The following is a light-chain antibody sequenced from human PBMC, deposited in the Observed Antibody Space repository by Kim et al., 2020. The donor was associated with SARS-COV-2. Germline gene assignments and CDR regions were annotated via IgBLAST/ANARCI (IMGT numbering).Light chain of an antibody. V-gene: IGKV3-20*01. CDR1: QSLNSNY. Sequence: LSPGERATLSCRASQSLNSNYLTWYQQKPGQAPRLLIYGASSRATGIPDRFSGSGSGTDFTLIISRLEPEDFAVYYCQYYGSSSYTFGQGTKLEIK. CDR3: QYYGSSSYT. CDR2: GAS. J-gene: IGKJ2*01.